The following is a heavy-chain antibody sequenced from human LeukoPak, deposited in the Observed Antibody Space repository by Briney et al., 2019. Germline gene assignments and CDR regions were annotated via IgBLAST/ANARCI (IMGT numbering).Heavy chain of an antibody. D-gene: IGHD3-22*01. CDR2: IYPGDSDT. V-gene: IGHV5-51*01. J-gene: IGHJ4*02. Sequence: GESLKISCKGSGYSFTSYWIGWVRQMPGKGLEWMGIIYPGDSDTRYSPSFQGQVTISADKSISTAYLQWSSLKASDTAMYYCARWIGAPTTYYYDSSGYLDWGQGTLVTVSS. CDR1: GYSFTSYW. CDR3: ARWIGAPTTYYYDSSGYLD.